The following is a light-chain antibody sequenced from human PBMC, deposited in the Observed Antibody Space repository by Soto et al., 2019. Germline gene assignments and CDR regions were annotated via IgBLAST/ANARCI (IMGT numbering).Light chain of an antibody. CDR3: LTWGTGVV. CDR2: LNSDGSH. CDR1: SGHSSYA. Sequence: QSVLTQSPSASASLGASVKLTCTLSSGHSSYAIAWYQQQPEKGPRYLMKLNSDGSHSKGDGIPDRFSGSSSGAERYLTISSLQSEDEADYYCLTWGTGVVLGGGTKVTVL. V-gene: IGLV4-69*02. J-gene: IGLJ2*01.